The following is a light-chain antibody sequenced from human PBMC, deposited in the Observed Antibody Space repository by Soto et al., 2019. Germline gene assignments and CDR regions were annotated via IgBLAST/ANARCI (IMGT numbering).Light chain of an antibody. CDR2: AEP. J-gene: IGKJ5*01. V-gene: IGKV1-9*01. CDR3: RPRTSFAMT. Sequence: DTQLTHAPSLFLGSXGDRVTITXXASQGIRSHFVWYRQHAGKARKSRISAEPPLQCLVPPRFSGSGSGPELTLIIRTLPPADSAPYYCRPRTSFAMTFRQGTRMEI. CDR1: QGIRSH.